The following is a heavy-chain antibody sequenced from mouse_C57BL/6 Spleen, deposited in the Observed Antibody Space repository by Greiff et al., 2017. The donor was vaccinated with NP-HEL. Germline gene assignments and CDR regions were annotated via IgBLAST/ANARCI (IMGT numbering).Heavy chain of an antibody. D-gene: IGHD1-3*01. Sequence: EVKLLESGPGLVKPSQSLSLTCSVTGYSITSGYYWNWIRQFPGNKLEWMGYISYDGSNNYNPSLKNRISITRDTSKNQFFLKLNSVTTEDTATYYCARVSSWYFDVWGTGTTVTVSS. V-gene: IGHV3-6*01. CDR2: ISYDGSN. CDR3: ARVSSWYFDV. CDR1: GYSITSGYY. J-gene: IGHJ1*03.